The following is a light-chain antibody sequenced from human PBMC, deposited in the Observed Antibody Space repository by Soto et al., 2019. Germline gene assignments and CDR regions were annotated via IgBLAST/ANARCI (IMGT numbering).Light chain of an antibody. CDR3: QSYDSSLSGSVV. CDR1: SSNIGAGYD. V-gene: IGLV1-40*01. J-gene: IGLJ2*01. Sequence: QPVLTQPPSVSGAPGQRVTIPCTGISSNIGAGYDVHWYQQLPGTAPKLLIYGNSNRPSGVPDRFSGAKSGTSASLAITGLQAEDEADYYGQSYDSSLSGSVVFGGGTKLTVL. CDR2: GNS.